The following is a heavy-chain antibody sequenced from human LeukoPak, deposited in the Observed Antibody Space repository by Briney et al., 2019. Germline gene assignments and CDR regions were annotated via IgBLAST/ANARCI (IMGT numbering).Heavy chain of an antibody. J-gene: IGHJ4*02. CDR1: GFTFTTFG. V-gene: IGHV3-33*05. CDR3: ASAAGWEFAY. Sequence: GRSLRLSCAASGFTFTTFGIHWVRQAPGKGLEWVAAISPDGNLEYYTDSVKGRFTISRDNSKNMIYLQMSSLRVEDTAVYYCASAAGWEFAYWGQGTLVTVSS. CDR2: ISPDGNLE. D-gene: IGHD1-26*01.